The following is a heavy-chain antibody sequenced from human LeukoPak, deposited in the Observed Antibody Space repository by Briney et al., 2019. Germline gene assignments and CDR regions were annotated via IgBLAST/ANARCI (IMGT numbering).Heavy chain of an antibody. Sequence: GSSVKVSCKASGGTFSSYAISWVRQAPGQGLEWMGWIILNSGDTNYAQRFQGRVTMTRDTSISTAYMELSRLRSDDTAIYYCARGGAHTLVVAAAVIPPFGYWGRGTLVTVSS. CDR3: ARGGAHTLVVAAAVIPPFGY. CDR1: GGTFSSYA. CDR2: IILNSGDT. V-gene: IGHV1-2*02. J-gene: IGHJ4*02. D-gene: IGHD2-2*02.